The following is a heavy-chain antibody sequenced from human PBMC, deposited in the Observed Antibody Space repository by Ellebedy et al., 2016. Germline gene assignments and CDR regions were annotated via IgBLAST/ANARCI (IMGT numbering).Heavy chain of an antibody. CDR3: ARVPPTVVTPLVSAYYYYYYMDV. V-gene: IGHV1-18*01. J-gene: IGHJ6*03. Sequence: ASVKVSXXASGYTFSNYGITWVRQAPGQGLEWMGWISAYNGNTNYAQNLQGRVTVTTDTSTSTAYMELRSLRSDDTAVYYCARVPPTVVTPLVSAYYYYYYMDVWGKGTTVTVSS. D-gene: IGHD4-23*01. CDR1: GYTFSNYG. CDR2: ISAYNGNT.